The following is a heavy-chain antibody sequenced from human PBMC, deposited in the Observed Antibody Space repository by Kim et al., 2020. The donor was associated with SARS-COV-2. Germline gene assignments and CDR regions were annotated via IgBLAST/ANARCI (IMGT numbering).Heavy chain of an antibody. CDR1: GGSIDTSDYY. J-gene: IGHJ4*02. CDR2: IFYNGKT. Sequence: SETLSLTCSVSGGSIDTSDYYWGWIRQPPGKGPEWIGDIFYNGKTNYNPSLKSRVTISIDTSKNQFSLELRSVTATDTAVYYCARVFDYWGQGILVPVSS. CDR3: ARVFDY. V-gene: IGHV4-39*01.